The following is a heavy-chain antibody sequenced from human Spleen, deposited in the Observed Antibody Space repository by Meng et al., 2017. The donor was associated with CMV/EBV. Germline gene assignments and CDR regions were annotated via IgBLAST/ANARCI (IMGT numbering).Heavy chain of an antibody. CDR3: AKDIGYYDSSGYLDY. CDR1: GFTFSSYG. J-gene: IGHJ4*02. D-gene: IGHD3-22*01. Sequence: GGSLRLSCEASGFTFSSYGMHWVRQAPGKGLKWVAFIWHDGSFKYYADSVKGRFTISRDNSKNTLYLQMNSLRAEDTAVYYCAKDIGYYDSSGYLDYWGQGTLVTVSS. CDR2: IWHDGSFK. V-gene: IGHV3-30*02.